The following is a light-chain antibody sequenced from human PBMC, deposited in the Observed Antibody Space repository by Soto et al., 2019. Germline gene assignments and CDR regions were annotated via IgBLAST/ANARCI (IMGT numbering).Light chain of an antibody. CDR2: GAS. Sequence: EIVMTQSPVTLSVSPVERATLSCMASQSVSSNLAWYQQKPGQAPSLLIYGASSRATGIPDRFSGSGSGTDFTLTISRLEPEDFAVYYCQQYGSSPITFGQGTRLEIK. CDR1: QSVSSN. J-gene: IGKJ5*01. CDR3: QQYGSSPIT. V-gene: IGKV3-20*01.